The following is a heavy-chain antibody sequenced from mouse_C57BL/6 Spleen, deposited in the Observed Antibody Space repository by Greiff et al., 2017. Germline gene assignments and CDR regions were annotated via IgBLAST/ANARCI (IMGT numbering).Heavy chain of an antibody. CDR3: ARRDYGSSRYYLDY. D-gene: IGHD1-1*01. CDR1: GYTFTSYW. J-gene: IGHJ2*01. Sequence: QVQLQQPGAELVKPGASVKMSCKASGYTFTSYWITWVKQRPGQGLEWIGDIYPGSGSTNYNETFKSKATLTVDTSSSTAYMQLSSLTSEDSAVYYCARRDYGSSRYYLDYWGQGTTLTVSS. CDR2: IYPGSGST. V-gene: IGHV1-55*01.